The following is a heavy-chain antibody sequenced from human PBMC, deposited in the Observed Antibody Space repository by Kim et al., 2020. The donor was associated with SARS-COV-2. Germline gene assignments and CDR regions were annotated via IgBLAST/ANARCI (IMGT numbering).Heavy chain of an antibody. Sequence: SETLSLTCTVSGGSISSYYWSWIRQPPGKGLEWIGYSYYSGSTNYNPSLKSRVTISVDTSKNQFSLKLSSVTAADTAVYYCARGGDIVGTMRTGDYYYYYGMDVWGQGTTVTVSS. V-gene: IGHV4-59*13. J-gene: IGHJ6*02. D-gene: IGHD5-12*01. CDR1: GGSISSYY. CDR2: SYYSGST. CDR3: ARGGDIVGTMRTGDYYYYYGMDV.